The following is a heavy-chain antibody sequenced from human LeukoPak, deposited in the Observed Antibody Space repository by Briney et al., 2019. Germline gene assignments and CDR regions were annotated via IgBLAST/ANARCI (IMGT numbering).Heavy chain of an antibody. V-gene: IGHV3-48*01. CDR3: ATYSGYDSIFDY. J-gene: IGHJ4*02. Sequence: PGGSLRLSCAASGFTFSTYGMNWVRQAPGKGLEWVSYISGSSSAINYADSVKGRFTISRDNAKNSLFLQMNSLRAEDTAVYYCATYSGYDSIFDYWGQGTLVTVSS. CDR2: ISGSSSAI. D-gene: IGHD5-12*01. CDR1: GFTFSTYG.